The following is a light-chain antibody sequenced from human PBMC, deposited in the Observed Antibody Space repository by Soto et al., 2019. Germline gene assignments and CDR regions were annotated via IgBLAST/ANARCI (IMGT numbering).Light chain of an antibody. J-gene: IGKJ1*01. CDR1: QSVSSSF. V-gene: IGKV3-20*01. CDR2: GAS. CDR3: QQYESSVT. Sequence: EIVLTQSPGSLSLSPGEGATLSCRASQSVSSSFFAWYQQKPGQAPSLLIYGASRRATGVPDRFSGSGSGTDFTLSISRLEPEDFAVYYCQQYESSVTLGQGTKVEI.